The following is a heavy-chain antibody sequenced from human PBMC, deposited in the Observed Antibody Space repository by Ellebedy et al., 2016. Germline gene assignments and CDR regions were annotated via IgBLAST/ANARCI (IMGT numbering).Heavy chain of an antibody. J-gene: IGHJ4*02. Sequence: SETLSLTXAVYGGSFSGYYWSWIRQPPGKGLEWIGKINHSGSTNYNPSLKSRVTISVDTSKNQFSLKLSSVTAADTAVYYCARGGKPQWGIAVAGYFDYWGQGNLVTVSS. D-gene: IGHD6-19*01. CDR1: GGSFSGYY. CDR2: INHSGST. V-gene: IGHV4-34*01. CDR3: ARGGKPQWGIAVAGYFDY.